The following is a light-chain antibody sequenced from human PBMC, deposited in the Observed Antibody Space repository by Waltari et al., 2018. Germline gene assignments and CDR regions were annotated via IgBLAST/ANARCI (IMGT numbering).Light chain of an antibody. CDR2: CAS. CDR3: QQYYSTPWT. CDR1: PRVLYSSNNKNY. Sequence: IVMTQSPDSLAVSLRERATIHCKSSPRVLYSSNNKNYLAWYQQKPGQPPKLLIYCASTRESGVPDRFSGSGSGTDFTLTISSLQAEDVAVYYCQQYYSTPWTFGQGTKVEIK. V-gene: IGKV4-1*01. J-gene: IGKJ1*01.